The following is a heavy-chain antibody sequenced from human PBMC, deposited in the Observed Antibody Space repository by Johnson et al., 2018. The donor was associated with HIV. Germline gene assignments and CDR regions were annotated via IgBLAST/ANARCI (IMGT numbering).Heavy chain of an antibody. J-gene: IGHJ3*02. V-gene: IGHV3-30*02. CDR2: IRYDGSNK. CDR3: AKEGVVGSYLGAFDI. D-gene: IGHD3-10*01. Sequence: QLVESGGGVVQPGGSLRLSCAASGFTFSSYGMHWVRQAPGKGLEWVAFIRYDGSNKYYADSVKGRFTISRDNSKNTLYLQMNSLRAEDTAVYYCAKEGVVGSYLGAFDIWGQGTMVTVSS. CDR1: GFTFSSYG.